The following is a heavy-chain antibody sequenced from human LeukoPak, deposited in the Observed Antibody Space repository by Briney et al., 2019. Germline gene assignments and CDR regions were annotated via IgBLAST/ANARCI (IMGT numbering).Heavy chain of an antibody. CDR3: ASTRYCSSTSCYTGYYYYYYMDV. J-gene: IGHJ6*03. V-gene: IGHV4-38-2*01. CDR1: GYSISSGYY. D-gene: IGHD2-2*02. Sequence: PSETLSLTCAVSGYSISSGYYWGWIRPPPGKGLEWIGSIYHSGSTYYNPSLKSRVTISVDTSKNQFSLKLSSVTAADTAVYYCASTRYCSSTSCYTGYYYYYYMDVWGKGTTVTVSS. CDR2: IYHSGST.